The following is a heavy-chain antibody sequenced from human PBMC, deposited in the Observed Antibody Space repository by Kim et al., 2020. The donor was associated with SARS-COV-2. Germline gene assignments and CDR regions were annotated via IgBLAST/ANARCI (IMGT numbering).Heavy chain of an antibody. CDR3: ARRSGGDAYYYFDL. Sequence: GGSLRLSCAASGFTFNKSPMHWARQAPGKGLEYVSAINSNGDSTYYAGSVRGRFTISRDNSKNTLYLQMGSLRPDDMALYYCARRSGGDAYYYFDLWGRGTLVTVSS. D-gene: IGHD3-10*01. CDR1: GFTFNKSP. CDR2: INSNGDST. V-gene: IGHV3-64*02. J-gene: IGHJ2*01.